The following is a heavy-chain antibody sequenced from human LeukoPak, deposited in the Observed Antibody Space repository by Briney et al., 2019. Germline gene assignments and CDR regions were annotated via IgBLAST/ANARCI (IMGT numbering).Heavy chain of an antibody. V-gene: IGHV1-69*13. J-gene: IGHJ4*02. CDR1: GGTFSSYA. Sequence: SVKVSCKASGGTFSSYAISWVRQAPGQGLEWMGGIIPIFGTANYAQKFQGRVTITADESTSTAYMELSSLRSEDTAVYYCARGGARFLEWPRHYYFDYWGQGTLVTVSS. D-gene: IGHD3-3*01. CDR3: ARGGARFLEWPRHYYFDY. CDR2: IIPIFGTA.